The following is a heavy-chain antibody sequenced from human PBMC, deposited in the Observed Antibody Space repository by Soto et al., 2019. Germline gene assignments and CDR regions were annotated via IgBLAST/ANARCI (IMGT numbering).Heavy chain of an antibody. CDR3: AGSPKLRAGAIGWFDP. Sequence: EVQLVESGGTLVQPGGSLRLSCAASGFIFSTYDMHWVRQVRGKGLEWVSSIDTAAYTYYPASVKGRFTISRENAKNSLFLQMTSLRAEDTAVYYCAGSPKLRAGAIGWFDPWGQGTLVTVSS. D-gene: IGHD3-3*01. J-gene: IGHJ5*02. CDR2: IDTAAYT. V-gene: IGHV3-13*01. CDR1: GFIFSTYD.